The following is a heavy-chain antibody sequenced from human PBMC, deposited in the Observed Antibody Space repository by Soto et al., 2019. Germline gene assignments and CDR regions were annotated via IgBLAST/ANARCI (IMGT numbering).Heavy chain of an antibody. J-gene: IGHJ5*02. CDR3: AHTHPTVSHYYESSGYPKGWLDP. D-gene: IGHD3-22*01. V-gene: IGHV2-5*02. Sequence: QITLKASGPTMVKPTQTLTLTCTFSGFSLSTSGVCVGWIRQPPGKALELLALIYWDDAKRYSPSRKSRSTITKDTSKNQVVLTMTNMDPVDTATYYCAHTHPTVSHYYESSGYPKGWLDPWGEGTMVTVSS. CDR2: IYWDDAK. CDR1: GFSLSTSGVC.